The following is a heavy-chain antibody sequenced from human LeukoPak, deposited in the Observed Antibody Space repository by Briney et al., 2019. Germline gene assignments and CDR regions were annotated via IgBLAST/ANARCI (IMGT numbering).Heavy chain of an antibody. Sequence: SQTLSLTCTVSGGSISSGDYYWSWIRQPPGKGLEWTGYIYYSGSTYYNPSLKSRVTISVDTSENQFSLKLSFVTAADTAVYYCARHEYNYGSGTYYYYGMDVWGQGTTVTVAS. CDR2: IYYSGST. CDR1: GGSISSGDYY. CDR3: ARHEYNYGSGTYYYYGMDV. D-gene: IGHD3-10*01. J-gene: IGHJ6*02. V-gene: IGHV4-30-4*01.